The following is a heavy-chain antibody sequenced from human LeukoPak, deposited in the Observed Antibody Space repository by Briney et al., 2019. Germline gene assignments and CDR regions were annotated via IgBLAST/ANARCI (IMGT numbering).Heavy chain of an antibody. Sequence: GGSLRLSYTASGFTFGDYAMSWVRQAPGKGLEWVGFIRSKAYGGTTEYAASVKGRFTTSRDDSKSIAYLQMNSLKTEDTAVYYCTRVKYCSGGSCYPLDYWGQGTLVTVSS. CDR1: GFTFGDYA. D-gene: IGHD2-15*01. CDR3: TRVKYCSGGSCYPLDY. CDR2: IRSKAYGGTT. V-gene: IGHV3-49*04. J-gene: IGHJ4*02.